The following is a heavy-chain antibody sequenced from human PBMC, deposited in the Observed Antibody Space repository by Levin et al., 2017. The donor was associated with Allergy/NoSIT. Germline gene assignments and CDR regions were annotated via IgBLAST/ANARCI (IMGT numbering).Heavy chain of an antibody. V-gene: IGHV4-59*13. J-gene: IGHJ6*02. D-gene: IGHD3-3*01. CDR3: ARDRVVARRGTCYYSGMVV. CDR1: GASISSYH. Sequence: PSETLSLTCIVSGASISSYHWSWIRQPPGKGLEWVGYIYYSGSTKYNHALTSRATISVDTAKNQFSLTLKSVTAAETAVYFCARDRVVARRGTCYYSGMVVWGQGTTVTVS. CDR2: IYYSGST.